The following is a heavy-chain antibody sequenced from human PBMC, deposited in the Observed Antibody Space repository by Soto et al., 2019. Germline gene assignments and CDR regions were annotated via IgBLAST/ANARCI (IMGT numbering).Heavy chain of an antibody. CDR1: GFTFSSYE. J-gene: IGHJ4*02. Sequence: PGGSLRLSCAASGFTFSSYEMNWVRQAPGKGLEWISYITSSGSTTYYADSVQGRFTISSDNSKRSVFLDLNSLRVEDTAVYYCARDLGLLKSLFDYWGQGTLVTVSS. CDR3: ARDLGLLKSLFDY. D-gene: IGHD3-16*01. CDR2: ITSSGSTT. V-gene: IGHV3-48*03.